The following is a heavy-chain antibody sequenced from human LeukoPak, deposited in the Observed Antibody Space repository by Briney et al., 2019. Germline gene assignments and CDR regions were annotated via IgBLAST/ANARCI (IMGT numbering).Heavy chain of an antibody. V-gene: IGHV3-53*01. CDR3: ARERGRGRDSPWFDY. Sequence: GGSLRLSCAASGFIVSGDFMSWVRQAPGKGLEWVSVIYSDGSTYYADSVEGRFTISRDNSKNTLDLQMTGLGAEDTAVYYCARERGRGRDSPWFDYWGQGTLVTVSS. CDR2: IYSDGST. J-gene: IGHJ4*02. CDR1: GFIVSGDF. D-gene: IGHD1-26*01.